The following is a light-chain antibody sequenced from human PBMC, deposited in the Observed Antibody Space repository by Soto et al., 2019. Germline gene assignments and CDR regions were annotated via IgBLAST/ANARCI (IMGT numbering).Light chain of an antibody. CDR1: ESVHRN. Sequence: EMVMTQSPATLSVSTGERVTLSCRASESVHRNLAWYQQKPGQGPSLLIYYASTRANGVPDRFTGSGSGTEFTLTISSLQSEDFGVYHCQHYSNWPPTFGPGTKVEIK. V-gene: IGKV3-15*01. J-gene: IGKJ3*01. CDR3: QHYSNWPPT. CDR2: YAS.